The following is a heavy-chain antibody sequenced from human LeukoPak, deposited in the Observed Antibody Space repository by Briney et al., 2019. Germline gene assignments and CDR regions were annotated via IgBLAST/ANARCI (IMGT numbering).Heavy chain of an antibody. CDR1: GGSISSSSYY. V-gene: IGHV4-39*01. CDR2: IHYTGST. D-gene: IGHD5-24*01. CDR3: ASQSSAMSTAYYFED. Sequence: PSETLSLTCTVSGGSISSSSYYWGWIRQSPGKGLEWIGSIHYTGSTNYNPSLKSRVTVSLDMSKNQFSLTLSSVTAADTAVYYCASQSSAMSTAYYFEDWGQGTLVTVSS. J-gene: IGHJ4*02.